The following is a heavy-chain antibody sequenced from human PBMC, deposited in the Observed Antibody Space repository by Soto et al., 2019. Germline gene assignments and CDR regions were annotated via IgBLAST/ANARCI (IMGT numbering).Heavy chain of an antibody. D-gene: IGHD1-1*01. V-gene: IGHV1-18*01. CDR2: ISAYNGNT. CDR1: GYTFTINA. CDR3: ARDWQLEPRDAFDI. Sequence: ASVKVSCKASGYTFTINAIHWVRQAPGQRLEWMGWISAYNGNTNYAQKLQGRVTITRDTSTSTAYMELRSLRSDDTAVYYCARDWQLEPRDAFDIWGQGTMVTVSS. J-gene: IGHJ3*02.